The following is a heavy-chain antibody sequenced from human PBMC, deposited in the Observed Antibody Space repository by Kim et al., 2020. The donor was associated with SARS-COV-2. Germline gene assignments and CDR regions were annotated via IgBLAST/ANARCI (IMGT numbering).Heavy chain of an antibody. CDR3: TRDQQWFGELFDF. J-gene: IGHJ5*01. V-gene: IGHV3-15*01. D-gene: IGHD3-10*01. Sequence: CAAPGKGRVTISRDDSKNTLYLKMDSLKTEDTAVYYCTRDQQWFGELFDFWGQGTLVTVSS.